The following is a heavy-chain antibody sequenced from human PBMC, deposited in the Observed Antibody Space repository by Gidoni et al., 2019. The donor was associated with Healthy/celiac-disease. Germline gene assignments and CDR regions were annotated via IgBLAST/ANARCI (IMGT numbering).Heavy chain of an antibody. CDR2: ISSSSSYI. D-gene: IGHD3-3*01. V-gene: IGHV3-21*01. CDR1: GFTFSSYS. J-gene: IGHJ5*02. CDR3: ARSRDFWSGYPTNWFDP. Sequence: EVQLVESGGGLVKPGGSLRLSCAASGFTFSSYSMNWVRQAPGKGLEWVSSISSSSSYIYYADSVKGRFTISRDNAKNSLYLQMNSLRAEDTAVYYCARSRDFWSGYPTNWFDPWGQGTLVTVSS.